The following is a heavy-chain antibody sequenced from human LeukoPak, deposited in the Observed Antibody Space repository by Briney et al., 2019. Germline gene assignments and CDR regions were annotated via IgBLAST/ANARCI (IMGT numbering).Heavy chain of an antibody. CDR1: GGSFSGYY. Sequence: KPSETLSLTCAVYGGSFSGYYWSWIRQPPGKGLEWIGEINHSGSTNYNPSLKSRVTISVDTSKNQFSLKLSSVTAADTAVYYCARVPMYDILTGYYYYYYGMDVWGQGTTVTVSS. CDR2: INHSGST. CDR3: ARVPMYDILTGYYYYYYGMDV. D-gene: IGHD3-9*01. V-gene: IGHV4-34*01. J-gene: IGHJ6*02.